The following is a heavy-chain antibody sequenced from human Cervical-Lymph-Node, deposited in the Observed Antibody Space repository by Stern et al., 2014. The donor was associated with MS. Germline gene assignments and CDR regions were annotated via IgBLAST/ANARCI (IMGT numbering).Heavy chain of an antibody. D-gene: IGHD6-19*01. Sequence: QVQLVESGGGVVQPGRSLRLSCAASGFTFSSYGMHWVRQAPGKGLEGVAVIWFDGSNKYYADSVKGRFTISRDNSKNTLYLQMNSLRAEDTAVYYCARDLGSGPPRYYYGMDVWGQGTTVTVSS. CDR1: GFTFSSYG. CDR2: IWFDGSNK. V-gene: IGHV3-33*01. J-gene: IGHJ6*02. CDR3: ARDLGSGPPRYYYGMDV.